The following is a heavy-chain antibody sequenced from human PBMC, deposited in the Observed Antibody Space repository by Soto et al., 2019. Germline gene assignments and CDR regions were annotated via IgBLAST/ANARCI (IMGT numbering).Heavy chain of an antibody. CDR1: GYTFTSYD. Sequence: ASVKVSCKASGYTFTSYDINWVRQATGQGLEWMGWMNPNSGNTGYAQKFQGRVTMTRNTSISTAYMELSSLRSEDTAVYYCASDYCTNGIWHRYFYYWGQGTLVPVSS. D-gene: IGHD2-8*01. V-gene: IGHV1-8*01. CDR2: MNPNSGNT. CDR3: ASDYCTNGIWHRYFYY. J-gene: IGHJ4*02.